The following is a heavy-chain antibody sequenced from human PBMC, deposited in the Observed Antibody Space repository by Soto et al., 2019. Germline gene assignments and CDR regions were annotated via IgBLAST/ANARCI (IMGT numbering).Heavy chain of an antibody. CDR3: ARHREGDYTKYYYYYYMDV. Sequence: QLQLQESGPGLVKPSETLSLTCTVSGGSISSSSYYWGWIRQPPGKGLAWIGSIYYNGSTYYNPSLKSRVTIDVYTSNNQFSLKLRSVTAADTAVYYCARHREGDYTKYYYYYYMDVWGKGITVTVSS. V-gene: IGHV4-39*01. CDR2: IYYNGST. J-gene: IGHJ6*03. D-gene: IGHD4-17*01. CDR1: GGSISSSSYY.